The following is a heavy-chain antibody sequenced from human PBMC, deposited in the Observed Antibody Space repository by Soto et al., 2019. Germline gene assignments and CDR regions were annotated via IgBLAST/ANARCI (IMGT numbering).Heavy chain of an antibody. CDR2: ISGSGGST. Sequence: GGSLRLSCAASGFTFSSYAMSWVRQAPGKGLEWVSAISGSGGSTYYVDSVNGRFTISSDNSKNTLYLQMNSLRAEDTAVYYCAKDPQSRTVTTWRYYFDYWGQGTLVTVSS. V-gene: IGHV3-23*01. D-gene: IGHD4-17*01. CDR3: AKDPQSRTVTTWRYYFDY. CDR1: GFTFSSYA. J-gene: IGHJ4*02.